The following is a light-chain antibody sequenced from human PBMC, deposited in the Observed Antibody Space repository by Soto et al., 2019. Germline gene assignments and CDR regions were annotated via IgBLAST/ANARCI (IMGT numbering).Light chain of an antibody. CDR3: LQHNSYIFT. Sequence: DIQMTQSPSSLSASVGDRVTITCRASQGIRNDLDWYQQKPGKAHKCLIYAASSLHTGVPSRFSGSGSGISFTLTISNLQPEDFATYFCLQHNSYIFTFGPGTKVD. CDR2: AAS. J-gene: IGKJ3*01. CDR1: QGIRND. V-gene: IGKV1-17*02.